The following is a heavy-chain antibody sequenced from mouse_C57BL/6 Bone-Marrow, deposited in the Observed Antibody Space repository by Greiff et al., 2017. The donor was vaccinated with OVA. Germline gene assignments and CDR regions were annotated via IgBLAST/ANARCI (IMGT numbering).Heavy chain of an antibody. D-gene: IGHD1-1*01. V-gene: IGHV3-6*01. CDR1: GYSITSGYY. Sequence: EVKLVESGPGLVKPSQSLSLTCSVTGYSITSGYYWNWIRQFPGNKLEWMGYISYDGSNNYNPSLNNRISITRDTSKNQFFLKLNSVTTEDTATYYCARGNYGSSYYFDYWGQGTTLTVSS. CDR2: ISYDGSN. CDR3: ARGNYGSSYYFDY. J-gene: IGHJ2*01.